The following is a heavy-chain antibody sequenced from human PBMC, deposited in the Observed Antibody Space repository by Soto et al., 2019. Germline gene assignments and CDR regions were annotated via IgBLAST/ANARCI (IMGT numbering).Heavy chain of an antibody. CDR1: GGSFSGYY. J-gene: IGHJ4*02. CDR3: ARARYFAWSPYYFDY. CDR2: INHSGST. Sequence: QVQLQQWGAGLLKPSETLSLTCAVYGGSFSGYYWSWIRQPPGKGLEWIGEINHSGSTNYNPSLKSRVTTSVDTSENQFSLKLSSVTAADTAVYYCARARYFAWSPYYFDYWGQGTLVTVSS. D-gene: IGHD3-9*01. V-gene: IGHV4-34*01.